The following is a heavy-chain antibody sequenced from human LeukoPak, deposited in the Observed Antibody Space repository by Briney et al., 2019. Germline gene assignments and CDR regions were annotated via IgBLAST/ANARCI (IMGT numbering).Heavy chain of an antibody. Sequence: SETLSLTCAVYGGSLSGYYWSWIRQPPGKGLEWIGEINHSGSTNYNPSLKSRVTISVDTSKNQFSLKLSSVTAADTAVYYCAGGGGPLLWSGEPRRPYYFDYWGQGTPVTVSS. CDR1: GGSLSGYY. D-gene: IGHD3-10*01. J-gene: IGHJ4*02. CDR3: AGGGGPLLWSGEPRRPYYFDY. CDR2: INHSGST. V-gene: IGHV4-34*01.